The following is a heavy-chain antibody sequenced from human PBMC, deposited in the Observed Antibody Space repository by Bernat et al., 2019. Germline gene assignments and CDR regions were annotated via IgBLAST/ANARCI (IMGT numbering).Heavy chain of an antibody. Sequence: QLQLQESGPGLVKPSETLSLTCTVSGGPISSSSYYWGWIRQPPGKGLEWIGSIYYSGRTYYNPSLTRRVTISVDTSKNQCSLKLSSVTAADTAVYYCARLKERWLQLRCFGYWYFDLWGRGTLVTVSS. J-gene: IGHJ2*01. V-gene: IGHV4-39*01. D-gene: IGHD5-24*01. CDR3: ARLKERWLQLRCFGYWYFDL. CDR2: IYYSGRT. CDR1: GGPISSSSYY.